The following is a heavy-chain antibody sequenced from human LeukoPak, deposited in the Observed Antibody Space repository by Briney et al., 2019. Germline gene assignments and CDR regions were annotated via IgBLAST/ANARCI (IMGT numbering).Heavy chain of an antibody. CDR3: ARVGRDRHGDYIDY. J-gene: IGHJ4*02. CDR1: GYTFTSYY. Sequence: ASVKVSCKASGYTFTSYYMHWVRQAPGQGLEWMGWMNPNSGNTGYAQKFQGRVTMTSNTSISTAYMELSSLRSEDTVVYYCARVGRDRHGDYIDYWGQGTLVTVSS. V-gene: IGHV1-8*02. D-gene: IGHD4-17*01. CDR2: MNPNSGNT.